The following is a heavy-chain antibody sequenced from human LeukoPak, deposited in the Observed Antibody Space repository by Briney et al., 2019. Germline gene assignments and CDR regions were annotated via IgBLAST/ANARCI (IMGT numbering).Heavy chain of an antibody. J-gene: IGHJ4*02. CDR3: ARENRGETVWGSYRSPFDY. Sequence: SQTLSLTCTVSGHSISSRRYYWTWIPQHPGKGLDWIGYIYYSRTTHYNPSLKSRITISVDTSNNQFSLKLNTATAADTPVYFCARENRGETVWGSYRSPFDYWGQGTLVTVSS. D-gene: IGHD3-16*02. CDR2: IYYSRTT. V-gene: IGHV4-31*03. CDR1: GHSISSRRYY.